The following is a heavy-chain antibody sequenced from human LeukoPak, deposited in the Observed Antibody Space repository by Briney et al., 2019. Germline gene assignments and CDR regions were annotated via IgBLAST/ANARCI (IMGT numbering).Heavy chain of an antibody. J-gene: IGHJ6*02. Sequence: ASVKVSCKASGGTFSSYAISWVRQAPGQGLEWMGGIIPISGTANYAQKFQGRVTITADESTSTAYMELSSLRSDDTAVYYCARARGFSKNYYGMDVWGQGTTVTVSS. D-gene: IGHD2/OR15-2a*01. V-gene: IGHV1-69*13. CDR3: ARARGFSKNYYGMDV. CDR2: IIPISGTA. CDR1: GGTFSSYA.